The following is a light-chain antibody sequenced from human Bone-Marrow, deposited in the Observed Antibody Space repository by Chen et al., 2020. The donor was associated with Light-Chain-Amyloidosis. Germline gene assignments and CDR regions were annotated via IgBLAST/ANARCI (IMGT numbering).Light chain of an antibody. Sequence: IQLTQSPSSLSAFVGDRVTITCRPSQFISSYLSWYQQRPGKAPKLLIFGASRLPSGVPSRFSGSGSGTDFTLTISSLEPEDFAIYYCQQSYTSPYTFGGGTKVEIK. CDR1: QFISSY. J-gene: IGKJ4*01. CDR2: GAS. CDR3: QQSYTSPYT. V-gene: IGKV1-39*01.